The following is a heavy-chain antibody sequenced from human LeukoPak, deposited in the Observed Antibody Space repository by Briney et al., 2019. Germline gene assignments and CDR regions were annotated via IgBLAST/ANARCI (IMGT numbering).Heavy chain of an antibody. Sequence: GASVKVSCKASGYSFTSYDINWVRQATGQGLEWMGWMNPNRGDAGYAQKLQGRVTMTTDTSTSTAYMELRSLRSDDTAVYYCARVGFSHAFDIWGQGTMVTVSS. J-gene: IGHJ3*02. V-gene: IGHV1-8*02. CDR1: GYSFTSYD. D-gene: IGHD3-10*01. CDR3: ARVGFSHAFDI. CDR2: MNPNRGDA.